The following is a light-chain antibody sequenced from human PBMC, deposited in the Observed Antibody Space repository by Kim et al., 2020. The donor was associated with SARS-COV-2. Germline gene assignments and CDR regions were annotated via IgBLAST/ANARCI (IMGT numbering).Light chain of an antibody. Sequence: APGKTARISCGRNNIGSKSVHWYQQKPGQAPVLGIYYDSDRPSGIPERFSGSNSGNTATLTISRVEAGDEADYYCQVWDSSSDHVVFGGGTQLTVL. CDR2: YDS. J-gene: IGLJ2*01. V-gene: IGLV3-21*04. CDR1: NIGSKS. CDR3: QVWDSSSDHVV.